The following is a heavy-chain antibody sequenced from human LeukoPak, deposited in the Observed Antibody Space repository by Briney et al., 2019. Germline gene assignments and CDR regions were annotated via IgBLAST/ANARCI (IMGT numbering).Heavy chain of an antibody. D-gene: IGHD3-3*01. Sequence: PSETLSLTCAVYGGSFSGYYWSWIRQPPGKGLEWIGEINHSGSTNYNPSLKSRVTISVDTSKNQFSLKLSSVTAADTAVYYCARDGPPTWVDFWSGLNWFDPWGQGTLVTVSS. CDR1: GGSFSGYY. CDR2: INHSGST. J-gene: IGHJ5*02. CDR3: ARDGPPTWVDFWSGLNWFDP. V-gene: IGHV4-34*01.